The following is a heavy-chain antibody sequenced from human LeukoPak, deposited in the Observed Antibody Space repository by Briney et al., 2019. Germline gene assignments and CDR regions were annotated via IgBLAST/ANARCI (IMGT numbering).Heavy chain of an antibody. J-gene: IGHJ4*02. D-gene: IGHD1-1*01. CDR1: GFTFSTYA. CDR2: ISGSGGSTL. CDR3: ARIHNLGILAHFDY. Sequence: GGSLRLSCAASGFTFSTYAMSWVRQAPGKGLEWVSGISGSGGSTLYYADSVKGRFTVSRDNAKNSLYLQMNSLRAEDTAVYYCARIHNLGILAHFDYWGQGTLVTVSS. V-gene: IGHV3-23*01.